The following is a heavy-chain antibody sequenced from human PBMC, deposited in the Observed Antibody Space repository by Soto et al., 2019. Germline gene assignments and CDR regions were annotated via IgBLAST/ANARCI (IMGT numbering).Heavy chain of an antibody. V-gene: IGHV1-69*13. CDR3: AEDPAGTTDVDDY. Sequence: ASVKVSCKASGGTFSSYAISWVRQAPGQGLEWMGGIIPIFGTANYAQKFQGRVTITADESTSTAYMELSSLRSEDTAVYYCAEDPAGTTDVDDYWSQGTLVTVSS. D-gene: IGHD1-1*01. J-gene: IGHJ4*02. CDR2: IIPIFGTA. CDR1: GGTFSSYA.